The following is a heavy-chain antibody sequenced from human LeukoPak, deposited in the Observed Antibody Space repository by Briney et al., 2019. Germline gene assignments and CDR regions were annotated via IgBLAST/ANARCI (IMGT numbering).Heavy chain of an antibody. J-gene: IGHJ4*02. CDR1: GFTFSNYS. D-gene: IGHD3-10*01. CDR3: AKVAKYYYGSETYYFFEH. Sequence: GGSLRLSCAASGFTFSNYSMNWVRQAPGKGLEWVSSITGSSSYIYYADSVKGRFTISRDNAKNSLYLQMNSLRVEDTAVYYCAKVAKYYYGSETYYFFEHWGQGTPVTASS. CDR2: ITGSSSYI. V-gene: IGHV3-21*01.